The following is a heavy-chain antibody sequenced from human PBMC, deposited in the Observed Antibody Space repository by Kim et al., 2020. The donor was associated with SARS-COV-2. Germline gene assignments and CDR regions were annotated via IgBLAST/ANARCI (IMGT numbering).Heavy chain of an antibody. V-gene: IGHV3-33*01. Sequence: GGSLRLSCAASGFTFSSYGMHWVRQAPGKGLEWVAVIWYDGSNKYYADSVKGRFTISRDNSKNTLYLQMNSLRAEDTAVYYCARDGAAAGTGYYYGMDVWGQGTTVTVSS. CDR2: IWYDGSNK. J-gene: IGHJ6*02. CDR3: ARDGAAAGTGYYYGMDV. D-gene: IGHD6-13*01. CDR1: GFTFSSYG.